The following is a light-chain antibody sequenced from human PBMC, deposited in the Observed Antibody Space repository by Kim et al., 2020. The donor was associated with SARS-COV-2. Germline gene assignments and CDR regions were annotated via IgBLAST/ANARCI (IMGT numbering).Light chain of an antibody. CDR3: MQALETPLT. CDR2: LGS. Sequence: ASIPCRFSQGLRRRNGDNALDWYLQKPGQSPQLLIYLGSNRASGVPDRFSGSGSGADFTLKISRVETEDVGVYYCMQALETPLTFGGGTKVDIK. CDR1: QGLRRRNGDNA. J-gene: IGKJ4*01. V-gene: IGKV2-28*01.